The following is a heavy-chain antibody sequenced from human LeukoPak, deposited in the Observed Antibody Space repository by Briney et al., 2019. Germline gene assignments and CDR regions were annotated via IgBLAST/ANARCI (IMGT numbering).Heavy chain of an antibody. Sequence: GASVKVSCKASGYVFTGYYMHWVRQAPGQGLEWMGWINPNSGGTNYAQKFQGRVTMTRDTSISTAYMELSSLRSDDTAVYYCARGYCSGDCFTLFDYWGQGTLVTVSS. CDR1: GYVFTGYY. D-gene: IGHD2-21*02. V-gene: IGHV1-2*02. J-gene: IGHJ4*02. CDR3: ARGYCSGDCFTLFDY. CDR2: INPNSGGT.